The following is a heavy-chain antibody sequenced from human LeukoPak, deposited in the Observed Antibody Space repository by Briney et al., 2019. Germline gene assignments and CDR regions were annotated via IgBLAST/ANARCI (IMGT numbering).Heavy chain of an antibody. CDR3: ARGGVGATSCFDY. J-gene: IGHJ4*02. V-gene: IGHV4-61*05. CDR2: IYYSGST. CDR1: GGSISSSSYY. D-gene: IGHD1-26*01. Sequence: ASETLSLTCTVSGGSISSSSYYWGWIRQPPGKGLERIGYIYYSGSTNYNPSLKSRVTISVDTSKNQFSLKLSSVTAADTAVYYCARGGVGATSCFDYWGQGTLVTVSS.